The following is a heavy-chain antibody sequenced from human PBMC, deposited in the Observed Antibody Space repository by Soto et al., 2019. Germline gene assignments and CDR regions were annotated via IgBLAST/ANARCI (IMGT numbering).Heavy chain of an antibody. V-gene: IGHV3-33*01. D-gene: IGHD3-3*01. CDR1: GFTFSSYG. J-gene: IGHJ4*02. CDR2: IWYDGSSK. Sequence: QVQLVESGGVVVQPGRSLRLSCAASGFTFSSYGMHWVRQAPGKGLEWVAVIWYDGSSKYYADSVKGRFTISRDNSKNTLYLQMNSLRAEDTAVYYCARGKYDFWSGYSPSFDYWGQGTLVTVSS. CDR3: ARGKYDFWSGYSPSFDY.